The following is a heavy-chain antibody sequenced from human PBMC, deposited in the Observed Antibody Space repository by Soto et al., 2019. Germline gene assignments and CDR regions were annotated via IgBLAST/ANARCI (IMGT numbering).Heavy chain of an antibody. Sequence: QAQLVESGGGVVQPGRSLRLSCAASGFTFSSYGMHWVRQAPGKGLEWVAVISYDGSNKYYADSVKGRFTISRDISKNTLYLQMNSLRPEDTAVYYCAKDADPSGSYYFDYWGQGTLVTVSS. CDR1: GFTFSSYG. J-gene: IGHJ4*02. V-gene: IGHV3-30*18. D-gene: IGHD1-26*01. CDR3: AKDADPSGSYYFDY. CDR2: ISYDGSNK.